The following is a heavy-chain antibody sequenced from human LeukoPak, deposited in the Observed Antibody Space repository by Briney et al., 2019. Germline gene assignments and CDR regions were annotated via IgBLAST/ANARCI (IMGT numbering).Heavy chain of an antibody. CDR1: GFTFSSYS. CDR3: ARDSLTYVDTAVAEYNWFDP. J-gene: IGHJ5*02. CDR2: ISSSSSYI. Sequence: PGGSLRLSCAASGFTFSSYSMNWVRQAPGKGLEWVSSISSSSSYIYYADSVKGRFTISRDNAKNSLYLQMNSLRAEDTAVYYCARDSLTYVDTAVAEYNWFDPWGQGTLVTVSS. D-gene: IGHD5-18*01. V-gene: IGHV3-21*01.